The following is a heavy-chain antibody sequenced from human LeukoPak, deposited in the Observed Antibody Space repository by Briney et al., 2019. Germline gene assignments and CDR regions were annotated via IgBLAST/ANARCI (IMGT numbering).Heavy chain of an antibody. CDR2: INHSGST. CDR3: ARGRSPAGFDY. V-gene: IGHV4-30-2*01. D-gene: IGHD1-14*01. J-gene: IGHJ4*02. Sequence: SQTLSLTCTVSGGSISSGGYYWSWIRQPPGKGLEWIGEINHSGSTNYNPSLKSRVTISVDTSKNQFSLKLSSVTAADTAVYYCARGRSPAGFDYWGQGTLVTVSS. CDR1: GGSISSGGYY.